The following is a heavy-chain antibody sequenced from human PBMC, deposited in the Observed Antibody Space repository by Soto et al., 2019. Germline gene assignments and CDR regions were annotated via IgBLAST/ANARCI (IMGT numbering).Heavy chain of an antibody. V-gene: IGHV3-48*01. D-gene: IGHD3-10*01. J-gene: IGHJ4*02. CDR1: GFTFSDYS. Sequence: EVQLVESGGGLVQPGGSLRLSCAASGFTFSDYSMDWVRQAPGKGLEWVSYISSSSSTIYYADSVKGRFTISRDNAKKSMSLQMKSMRAGDTAVYYGARDGGSWGYWGQGTLVTVSS. CDR3: ARDGGSWGY. CDR2: ISSSSSTI.